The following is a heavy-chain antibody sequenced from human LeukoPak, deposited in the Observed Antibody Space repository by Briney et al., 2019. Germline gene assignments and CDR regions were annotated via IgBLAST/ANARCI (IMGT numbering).Heavy chain of an antibody. J-gene: IGHJ4*02. CDR3: AREARDPLTIDY. V-gene: IGHV4-59*01. CDR1: GGSSSSYY. Sequence: SETLSLTCTVSGGSSSSYYWSWIRQPPGKGLEWIGYIYYSGSTNYNPSLKSRVTISVDTSKNQFSLKLSSVTAADTAVYYCAREARDPLTIDYWGQGTLVTVSS. CDR2: IYYSGST.